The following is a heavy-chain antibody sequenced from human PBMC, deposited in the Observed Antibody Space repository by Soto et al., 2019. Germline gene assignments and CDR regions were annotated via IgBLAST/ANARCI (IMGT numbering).Heavy chain of an antibody. J-gene: IGHJ5*02. CDR1: GGSLSGYY. CDR3: ARGLLGGAAT. D-gene: IGHD3-16*01. V-gene: IGHV4-34*01. Sequence: QVQLQQWGAGLLKPSETLSLTCAVYGGSLSGYYWSWIRQPPGKGLEWIGEINRSGSTNYIPSLKSRVIISVDTSKNQFSLKLSSVTAADTAVYYCARGLLGGAATWGQATLVTVSS. CDR2: INRSGST.